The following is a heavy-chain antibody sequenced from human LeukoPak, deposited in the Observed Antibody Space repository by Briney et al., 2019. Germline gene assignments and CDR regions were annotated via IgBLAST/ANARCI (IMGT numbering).Heavy chain of an antibody. D-gene: IGHD3-10*01. J-gene: IGHJ4*02. CDR3: ARDLMEDYYGSGSYYPVDY. CDR1: VYTFTGYY. CDR2: INPNSGGT. V-gene: IGHV1-2*02. Sequence: GASVKVSCKASVYTFTGYYMHWVRQAPGQGLEWMGWINPNSGGTNYAQKFQGRVTMTRDTSISTAYMELRRLRSDDTAVYYCARDLMEDYYGSGSYYPVDYWGQGTLVSVSS.